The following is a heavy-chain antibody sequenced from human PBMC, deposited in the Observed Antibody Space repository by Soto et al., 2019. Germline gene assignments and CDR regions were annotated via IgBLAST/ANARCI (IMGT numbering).Heavy chain of an antibody. Sequence: GGSLRLSCAASGFTFSSYAMSWVRQAPGKGLEWVSAISGSGGSTYYADSVKGRFTISRDNSKNTLYLQMNSLRAEDTAVYYCAKDKSSIAAAGTPFGAFDIWGQGTMVTVSS. CDR3: AKDKSSIAAAGTPFGAFDI. J-gene: IGHJ3*02. D-gene: IGHD6-13*01. V-gene: IGHV3-23*01. CDR2: ISGSGGST. CDR1: GFTFSSYA.